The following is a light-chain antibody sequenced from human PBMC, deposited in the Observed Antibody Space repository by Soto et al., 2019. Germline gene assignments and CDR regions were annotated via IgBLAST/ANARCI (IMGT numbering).Light chain of an antibody. CDR2: DVS. CDR1: SSDVGGYNY. J-gene: IGLJ1*01. V-gene: IGLV2-14*01. CDR3: SSYTSSSTYV. Sequence: QSALTQPASVSGSPGQSITISCTGTSSDVGGYNYVSSYQQYPGKAPKLILYDVSNRPSGVPDRFSGSKSGNTASLTVSGLQAEDEADYYCSSYTSSSTYVFGAGTKLTVL.